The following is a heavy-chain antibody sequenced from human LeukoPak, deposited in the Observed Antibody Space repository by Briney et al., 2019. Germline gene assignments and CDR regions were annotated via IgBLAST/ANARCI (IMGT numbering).Heavy chain of an antibody. V-gene: IGHV1-69*13. D-gene: IGHD5-24*01. J-gene: IGHJ4*02. CDR3: ARGGATLMYFDY. CDR1: GGTFSSYA. Sequence: PVKVSCKASGGTFSSYAISWVRQAPGQGLEWMGGIIPIFGTANYAQKFQGRVTITADESTSTAYMELSSLRSEDTAVYYCARGGATLMYFDYWGQGTLVTVSS. CDR2: IIPIFGTA.